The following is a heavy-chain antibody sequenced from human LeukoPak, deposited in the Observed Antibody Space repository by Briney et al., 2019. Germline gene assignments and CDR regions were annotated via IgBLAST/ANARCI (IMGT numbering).Heavy chain of an antibody. CDR2: IKQDGSEK. CDR1: GFTFSSYW. J-gene: IGHJ4*02. D-gene: IGHD4-17*01. CDR3: ARDGRYGDYHYFDY. Sequence: GGSLRLSCAASGFTFSSYWMSWVRQAPGKGLEWVANIKQDGSEKYYVDSVKGRFTISRDNAKNSLYLQMNSLRAEDTAVYYCARDGRYGDYHYFDYWGQGTLVTVSS. V-gene: IGHV3-7*05.